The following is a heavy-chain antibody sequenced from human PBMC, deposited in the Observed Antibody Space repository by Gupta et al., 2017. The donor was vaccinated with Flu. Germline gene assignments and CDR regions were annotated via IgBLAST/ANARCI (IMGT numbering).Heavy chain of an antibody. CDR2: INHSGST. CDR1: GGSFSGYY. Sequence: QVQLQQWGAGLLKPSETLSLTCAVYGGSFSGYYWSWIRQPPGKGLEWIGEINHSGSTNYNPSLKSRVTISVDTSKNQFSLKLSSVTAADTAVYYCARGYSGSYRRPYYFDYWGQGTLVTVSS. CDR3: ARGYSGSYRRPYYFDY. V-gene: IGHV4-34*01. J-gene: IGHJ4*02. D-gene: IGHD1-26*01.